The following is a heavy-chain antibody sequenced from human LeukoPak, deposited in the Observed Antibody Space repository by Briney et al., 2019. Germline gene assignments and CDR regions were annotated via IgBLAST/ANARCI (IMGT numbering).Heavy chain of an antibody. CDR3: ARGGDYGDLRYFDY. CDR2: IYYSGST. Sequence: SETLSLTCTVSGGSISSGDYYWSWIRQPPGKGLEWIGYIYYSGSTYYNPSLKSRVTISADTSKNHFSLKLSSVTAADTAVYYCARGGDYGDLRYFDYWGQGTLVTVSS. J-gene: IGHJ4*02. CDR1: GGSISSGDYY. D-gene: IGHD4-17*01. V-gene: IGHV4-30-4*02.